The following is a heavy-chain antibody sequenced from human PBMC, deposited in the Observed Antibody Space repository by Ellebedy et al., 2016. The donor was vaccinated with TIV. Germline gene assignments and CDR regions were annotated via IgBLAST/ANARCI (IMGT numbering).Heavy chain of an antibody. CDR3: ARDPWLSIHYYDYGMDV. CDR2: ISGGGDST. CDR1: GFTFSTYT. D-gene: IGHD3-22*01. J-gene: IGHJ6*02. Sequence: GESLKISCAASGFTFSTYTMSWVRQAPGKGLEWVSAISGGGDSTYYADSVKGRFTISRDNSNKTLYLRMNSLRADDTAVYYCARDPWLSIHYYDYGMDVWGQGTTVTVSS. V-gene: IGHV3-23*01.